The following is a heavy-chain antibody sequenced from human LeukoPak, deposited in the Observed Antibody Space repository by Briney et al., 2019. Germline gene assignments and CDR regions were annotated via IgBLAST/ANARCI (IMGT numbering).Heavy chain of an antibody. Sequence: GGSLRLSCAASGFTFSSYDMNWLRQAPGKGLEWVSYISTSGSTIYYADSVKGRFTISRDNAKNSLYLQMNSLRAEDTAVYYCANSGYDYAAPFDYWGQGTLVTVSS. D-gene: IGHD5-12*01. CDR1: GFTFSSYD. CDR2: ISTSGSTI. V-gene: IGHV3-48*03. CDR3: ANSGYDYAAPFDY. J-gene: IGHJ4*02.